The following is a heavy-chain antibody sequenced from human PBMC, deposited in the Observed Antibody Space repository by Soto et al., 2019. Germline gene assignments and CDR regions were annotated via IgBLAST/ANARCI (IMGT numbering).Heavy chain of an antibody. CDR3: ARDPASTVTTWDNWFDP. V-gene: IGHV3-21*01. J-gene: IGHJ5*02. Sequence: GGSLRLSCAASGFTFSSYSMNWVRQAPGKGLEWVSSISSSSSYIYYADSVKGRFTISRDNAKNSLYLQMNSLRAEDTAVYYSARDPASTVTTWDNWFDPWGQGTLVTVSS. CDR2: ISSSSSYI. D-gene: IGHD4-4*01. CDR1: GFTFSSYS.